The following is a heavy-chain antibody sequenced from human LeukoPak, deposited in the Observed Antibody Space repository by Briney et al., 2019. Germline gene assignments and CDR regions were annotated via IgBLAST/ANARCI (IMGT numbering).Heavy chain of an antibody. D-gene: IGHD3-22*01. Sequence: GGSLRLSCAASGFTFTTYAMTWVRQAPGKGPEWVSTISGSGGRTYYVDSLKGRFTISRDNPKNTLYLQMNSLRAEDTAVYFCAKRGVVIRVILVGFHKEAYYFDSWGQGALVTVSS. CDR2: ISGSGGRT. J-gene: IGHJ4*02. V-gene: IGHV3-23*01. CDR3: AKRGVVIRVILVGFHKEAYYFDS. CDR1: GFTFTTYA.